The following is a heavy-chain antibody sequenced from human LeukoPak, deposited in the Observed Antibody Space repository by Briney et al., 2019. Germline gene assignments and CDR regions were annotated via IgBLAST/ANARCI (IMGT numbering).Heavy chain of an antibody. Sequence: GRSLRLSCAASGFTFSSYAMHWVRQAPGKGLEWVAVISYDGSDKYYADSVKGRFTISRDNSKNTLYLQMNSLTTEDTAVYYCAKSGSYGMDVWGQGTTVTVSS. CDR2: ISYDGSDK. CDR3: AKSGSYGMDV. CDR1: GFTFSSYA. J-gene: IGHJ6*02. D-gene: IGHD2-15*01. V-gene: IGHV3-30*18.